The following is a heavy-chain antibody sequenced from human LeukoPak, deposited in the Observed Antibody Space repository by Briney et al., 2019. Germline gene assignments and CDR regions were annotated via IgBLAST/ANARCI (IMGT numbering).Heavy chain of an antibody. CDR3: AVDAGYCSSTSCQVMYYFDY. CDR1: GYTFTGYY. J-gene: IGHJ4*02. D-gene: IGHD2-2*01. Sequence: ASVKVSCKASGYTFTGYYMHWVRQAPGQGLEWMGWINPNSGGTNYAQKFQGRVTMTRDTSISTAYMELSRLRSDDTAVHYCAVDAGYCSSTSCQVMYYFDYWGQGTLVTVSS. CDR2: INPNSGGT. V-gene: IGHV1-2*02.